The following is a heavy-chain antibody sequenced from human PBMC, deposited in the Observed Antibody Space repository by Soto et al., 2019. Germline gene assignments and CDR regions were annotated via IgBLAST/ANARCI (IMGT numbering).Heavy chain of an antibody. CDR2: ISSSSSTI. CDR1: GFTFSSYS. Sequence: GGSLRLSCAASGFTFSSYSMNWVRQAPGKGLEWVSYISSSSSTIFYADSVKGRFTISRDNAKNSLYLQMNSLRAEDTAVYYCAIEKVGAPSVHVFDIWGQGTMVTVSS. V-gene: IGHV3-48*01. J-gene: IGHJ3*02. CDR3: AIEKVGAPSVHVFDI. D-gene: IGHD1-26*01.